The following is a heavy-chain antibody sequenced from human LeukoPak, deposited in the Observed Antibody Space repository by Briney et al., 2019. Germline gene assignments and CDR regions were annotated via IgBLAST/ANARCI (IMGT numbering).Heavy chain of an antibody. CDR3: GEGAGGSGPLEY. CDR2: SRSKAQNYRT. Sequence: PGGSLRLSCVAPGLTVSDYLMDWVRQTPGEGLEWVGRSRSKAQNYRTEYAASVKGRFTISRDDSKNSLYLQMTSLKVEDAAVYYCGEGAGGSGPLEYWGQGTPVTVSS. V-gene: IGHV3-72*01. D-gene: IGHD6-19*01. J-gene: IGHJ4*02. CDR1: GLTVSDYL.